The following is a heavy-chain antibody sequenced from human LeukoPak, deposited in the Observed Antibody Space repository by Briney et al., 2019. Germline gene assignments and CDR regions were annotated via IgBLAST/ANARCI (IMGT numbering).Heavy chain of an antibody. CDR3: ARGRSIVVLPAAMIGPGNNWFDP. D-gene: IGHD2-2*01. CDR1: GYTFTGYY. V-gene: IGHV1-8*03. J-gene: IGHJ5*02. Sequence: ASVKVSCKASGYTFTGYYMHWVRQATGQGLEWMGWMNPNSGNTGYAQKFQGRVTITRNTSISTAYMQLSSLRSEDTALYYCARGRSIVVLPAAMIGPGNNWFDPWGQGTLVPVSS. CDR2: MNPNSGNT.